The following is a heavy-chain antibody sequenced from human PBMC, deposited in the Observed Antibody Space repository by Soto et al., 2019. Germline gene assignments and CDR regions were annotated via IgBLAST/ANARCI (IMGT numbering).Heavy chain of an antibody. J-gene: IGHJ4*02. V-gene: IGHV4-39*01. CDR3: YINGY. Sequence: QLQLQESGPGLVKPSETLSLTCTVSGDSIRSSSHYWAWNRQPPGKGLEWIGGFYYSGSPYYNPSRKSRVTISVHTSKNQFSPHLNSVTDADTAVYYCYINGYWGQGTLVTVSS. CDR1: GDSIRSSSHY. D-gene: IGHD2-8*01. CDR2: FYYSGSP.